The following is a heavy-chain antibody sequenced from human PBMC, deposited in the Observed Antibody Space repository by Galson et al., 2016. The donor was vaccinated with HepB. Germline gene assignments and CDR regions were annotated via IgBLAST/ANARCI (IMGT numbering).Heavy chain of an antibody. D-gene: IGHD3-10*01. CDR1: GFNFDDYG. V-gene: IGHV3-20*04. Sequence: SLRLSCAVSGFNFDDYGMSWVRQAPGKGLEWVSGIIWDGSSTAYAGSVKGRFTISRDNAKNSLYLEMNSLRPDDTALYYCARDRGMYYYFGMDVWGKGTPVTVSS. CDR3: ARDRGMYYYFGMDV. CDR2: IIWDGSST. J-gene: IGHJ6*04.